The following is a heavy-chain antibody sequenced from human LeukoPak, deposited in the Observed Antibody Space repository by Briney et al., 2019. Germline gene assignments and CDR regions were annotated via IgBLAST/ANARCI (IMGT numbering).Heavy chain of an antibody. CDR1: GFTFSSYA. J-gene: IGHJ4*02. Sequence: GGSLRLSCAASGFTFSSYAMTWVRQAPGKGLEWVSSISSSSSYIYYADSVKGRFTISRDNAKNSLYLQMNSLRAEDTAVYYCARVAFYYASGSSDYWGQGTLVTVSS. V-gene: IGHV3-21*01. CDR3: ARVAFYYASGSSDY. D-gene: IGHD3-10*01. CDR2: ISSSSSYI.